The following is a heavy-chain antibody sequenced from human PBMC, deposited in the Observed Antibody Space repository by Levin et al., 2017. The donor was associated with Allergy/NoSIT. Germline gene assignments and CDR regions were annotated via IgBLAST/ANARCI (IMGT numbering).Heavy chain of an antibody. CDR2: ISTKADGATI. Sequence: GGSLRLSCAASGFSLSNAWMNWVRQAPGKGLEWVGRISTKADGATIDYAAPVKGRFTISRDDSENTLYLQMNSLNIEDTAMYYCATQFQWWGQGTRVTVSS. J-gene: IGHJ4*02. D-gene: IGHD6-19*01. CDR1: GFSLSNAW. V-gene: IGHV3-15*01. CDR3: ATQFQW.